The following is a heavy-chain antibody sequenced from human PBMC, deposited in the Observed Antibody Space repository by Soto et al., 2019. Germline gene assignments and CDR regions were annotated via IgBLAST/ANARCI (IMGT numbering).Heavy chain of an antibody. CDR1: GFIFSNYA. CDR2: IGGSGGDT. V-gene: IGHV3-23*01. Sequence: PGGSLRLSCKASGFIFSNYAMSWVRQAPGKVLQWVSAIGGSGGDTYYADSVKGRFTISRDNSRDTLHLQMSSLRADDTAIYYCAVPTGIEVTGPDYWGQGTLVTVSS. J-gene: IGHJ4*02. D-gene: IGHD6-19*01. CDR3: AVPTGIEVTGPDY.